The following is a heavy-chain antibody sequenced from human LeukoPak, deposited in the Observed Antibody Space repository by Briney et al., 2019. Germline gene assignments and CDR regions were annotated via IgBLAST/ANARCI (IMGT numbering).Heavy chain of an antibody. CDR1: GGSISSSSYY. CDR3: ARETYSGCEEALNPCFDY. J-gene: IGHJ4*02. CDR2: IYYSGST. D-gene: IGHD5-12*01. V-gene: IGHV4-39*07. Sequence: SETLSLTCTVSGGSISSSSYYWGWIRQPPGKGLEWIGSIYYSGSTYYNPSLKSRVTISVDTSKNQFSLKLSSVTAADTAAYYCARETYSGCEEALNPCFDYWGQGTLVTVSS.